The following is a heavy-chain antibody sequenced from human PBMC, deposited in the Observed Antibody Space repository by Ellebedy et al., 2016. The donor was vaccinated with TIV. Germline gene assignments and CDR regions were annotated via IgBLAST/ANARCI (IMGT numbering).Heavy chain of an antibody. CDR2: INSRNTI. V-gene: IGHV3-48*04. Sequence: GGSLRLXXAASGFTFSSYWMTWVRQAPGKGPEWLSYINSRNTIFYADSVKGRFTISRDNAKNSLYLQMNSLRAEDTAIYYCAKDLGKGGGSVFEYWGQGTLVTVSS. CDR1: GFTFSSYW. D-gene: IGHD3-16*01. J-gene: IGHJ4*02. CDR3: AKDLGKGGGSVFEY.